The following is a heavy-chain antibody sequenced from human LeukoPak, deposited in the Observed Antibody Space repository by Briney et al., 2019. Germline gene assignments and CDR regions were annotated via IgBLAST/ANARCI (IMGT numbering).Heavy chain of an antibody. V-gene: IGHV4-59*01. D-gene: IGHD3-22*01. CDR2: IYYSGST. CDR3: ARAPYDSSGSLDY. J-gene: IGHJ4*02. CDR1: GGSISSYN. Sequence: PSETLSLTCTVSGGSISSYNWSWIRQPPGKGLEWIGYIYYSGSTNYNPSLKSRVTISVDTSKKQFSLKLSSVTAADTAVFYCARAPYDSSGSLDYWGQGTLVTVSS.